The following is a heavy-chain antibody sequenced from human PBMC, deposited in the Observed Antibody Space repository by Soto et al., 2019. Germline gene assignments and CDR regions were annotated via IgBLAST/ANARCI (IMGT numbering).Heavy chain of an antibody. Sequence: GGSLRLSRAASGFAFSDYYVGWARQAPGKGLVWVSRINSDGSSTSYADSVKGRFTISRDNSKNTLYLQMNSLRAEDTAVYYCARARGTTPYYYGMDVWGRGTTVTVSS. CDR3: ARARGTTPYYYGMDV. CDR1: GFAFSDYY. CDR2: INSDGSST. D-gene: IGHD1-7*01. V-gene: IGHV3-74*01. J-gene: IGHJ6*02.